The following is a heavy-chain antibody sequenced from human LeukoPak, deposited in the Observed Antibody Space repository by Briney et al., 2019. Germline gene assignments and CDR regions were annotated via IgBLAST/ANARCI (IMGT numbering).Heavy chain of an antibody. CDR2: SHYNGRP. D-gene: IGHD1-26*01. Sequence: SETLSLTCSVSGGSISNYYWSWLRQPPGKGLEWIGYSHYNGRPNYNPSLKSRVTISLDTSKNHFSLKLSSVTAADTAVYYCARGLYSGSYYDYWSQGTLVTVSS. J-gene: IGHJ4*02. CDR3: ARGLYSGSYYDY. V-gene: IGHV4-59*01. CDR1: GGSISNYY.